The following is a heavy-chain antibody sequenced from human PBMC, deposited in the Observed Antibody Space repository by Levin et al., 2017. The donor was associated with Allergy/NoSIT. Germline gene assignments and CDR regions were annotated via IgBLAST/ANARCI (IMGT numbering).Heavy chain of an antibody. CDR1: GFTFSSYA. J-gene: IGHJ1*01. D-gene: IGHD1-26*01. V-gene: IGHV3-23*01. CDR2: ISGSGGST. Sequence: GESLKISCAASGFTFSSYAMSWVRQAPGKGLEWVSAISGSGGSTYYADSVKGRFTISRDNSKNTLYLQMNSLRAEDTAVYYCAKWGSLAEYFQHWGQGTLVTVSS. CDR3: AKWGSLAEYFQH.